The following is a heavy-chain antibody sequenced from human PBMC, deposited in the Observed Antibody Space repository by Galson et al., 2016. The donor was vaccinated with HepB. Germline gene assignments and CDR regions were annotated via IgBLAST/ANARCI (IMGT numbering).Heavy chain of an antibody. CDR2: TYYRSNWYT. D-gene: IGHD4-23*01. Sequence: CAISGDSVSSNSAAWNWIRQSPSRGLEWLGRTYYRSNWYTDYAVSVKSRITVNPDTSKNQFSLQLNSVTPEDTAVYYCARDPPVSNSIFDMWGQGTMVTVTS. J-gene: IGHJ3*02. CDR1: GDSVSSNSAA. V-gene: IGHV6-1*01. CDR3: ARDPPVSNSIFDM.